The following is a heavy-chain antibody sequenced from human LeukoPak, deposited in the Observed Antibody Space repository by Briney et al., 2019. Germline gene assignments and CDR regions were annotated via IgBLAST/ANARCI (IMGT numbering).Heavy chain of an antibody. J-gene: IGHJ5*02. CDR1: GFTFSSYS. CDR3: ARDGPYYDFWSGYSNNWFDP. CDR2: IKQDGSEK. V-gene: IGHV3-7*01. Sequence: GGSLRLSCAASGFTFSSYSMNWVRQAPGKGLGWVANIKQDGSEKYYVDSVKGRFTISRDNAKNSLYLQMNSLRAEDTAVYYCARDGPYYDFWSGYSNNWFDPWGQGTLVTVSS. D-gene: IGHD3-3*01.